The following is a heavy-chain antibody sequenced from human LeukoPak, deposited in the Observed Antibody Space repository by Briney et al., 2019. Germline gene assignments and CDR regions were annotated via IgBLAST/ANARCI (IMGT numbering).Heavy chain of an antibody. CDR2: IYYSGST. V-gene: IGHV4-30-4*08. J-gene: IGHJ5*02. D-gene: IGHD4-17*01. Sequence: SWVRQAPGKGLEWIGYIYYSGSTYYNPSLKSRVTISVDTSKNQFSLKLNSVTAADTAVYYCARDKLATVTTGWFDPWGQGTLVTVSS. CDR3: ARDKLATVTTGWFDP.